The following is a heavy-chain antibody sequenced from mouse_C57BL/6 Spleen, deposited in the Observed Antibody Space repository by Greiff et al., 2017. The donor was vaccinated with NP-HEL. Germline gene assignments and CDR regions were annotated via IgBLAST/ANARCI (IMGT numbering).Heavy chain of an antibody. Sequence: QVQLQQPGAELVKPGASVKLSCKASGYTFTSYWMHWVKQRPGQGLEWIGMIHPNSGSTNYNEKFKSKATLTVDKSSSTAYMQLSSLTSEDSAVYYCARSAGVDYYAMDYWGQGTSVTVSS. CDR2: IHPNSGST. V-gene: IGHV1-64*01. CDR1: GYTFTSYW. J-gene: IGHJ4*01. CDR3: ARSAGVDYYAMDY.